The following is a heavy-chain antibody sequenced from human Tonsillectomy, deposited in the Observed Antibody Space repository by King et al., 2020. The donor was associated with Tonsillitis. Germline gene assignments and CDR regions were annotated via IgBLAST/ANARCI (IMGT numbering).Heavy chain of an antibody. Sequence: QLQESGPGLVKPSQTLSLTCTVSGDSISSGGYSWNWIRQHPGKGLEWIGNIFYTGRTYYNPSLKSRVSISVDTSKNHFSLKVISVTAADTAVYYCARAGYNSGWYFDYWGLGTLVTVSS. V-gene: IGHV4-31*03. CDR1: GDSISSGGYS. D-gene: IGHD6-19*01. CDR3: ARAGYNSGWYFDY. J-gene: IGHJ4*02. CDR2: IFYTGRT.